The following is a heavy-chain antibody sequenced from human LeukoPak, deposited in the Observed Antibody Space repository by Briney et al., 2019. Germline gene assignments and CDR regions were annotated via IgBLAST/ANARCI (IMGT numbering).Heavy chain of an antibody. CDR3: AREGRYRYGYNEYHLYMDI. CDR2: IYYSGST. CDR1: GGSLSSYY. D-gene: IGHD5-18*01. V-gene: IGHV4-59*01. J-gene: IGHJ6*03. Sequence: SESLSLTCTVSGGSLSSYYWSWIRQPPGKGLEWIGYIYYSGSTNYNPSLKSRVTISVDTSKNQFSLKLSSVTAADTAVYYCAREGRYRYGYNEYHLYMDIWGKGTTVTVSS.